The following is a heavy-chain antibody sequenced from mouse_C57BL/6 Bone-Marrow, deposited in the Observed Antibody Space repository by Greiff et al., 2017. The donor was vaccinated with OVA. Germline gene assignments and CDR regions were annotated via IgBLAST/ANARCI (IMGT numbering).Heavy chain of an antibody. CDR3: ARASYPGAMDY. J-gene: IGHJ4*01. V-gene: IGHV5-16*01. CDR2: INYDGSST. D-gene: IGHD1-2*01. Sequence: EVKVVESEGGLVQPGSSMKLSCTASGFTFSDYYMAWVRQVPEKGLEWVANINYDGSSTYYLDSLKSRFIISRDNAKNILYLQMSSLKSEDTATYYCARASYPGAMDYWGQGTSVTVSS. CDR1: GFTFSDYY.